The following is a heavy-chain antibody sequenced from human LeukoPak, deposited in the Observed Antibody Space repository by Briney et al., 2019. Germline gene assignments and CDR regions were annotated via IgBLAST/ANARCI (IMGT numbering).Heavy chain of an antibody. J-gene: IGHJ5*02. CDR1: GYTFISYT. Sequence: ASVKVSCKASGYTFISYTISWVRQAPGQGLEWMGWISPYNDNTDYAQKFQGRVSMTTDTATRTAYMELRSLRSVDTAVYYCAREAEVWGSFRYFDPWGQGTLVTVSS. V-gene: IGHV1-18*01. CDR2: ISPYNDNT. CDR3: AREAEVWGSFRYFDP. D-gene: IGHD3-16*02.